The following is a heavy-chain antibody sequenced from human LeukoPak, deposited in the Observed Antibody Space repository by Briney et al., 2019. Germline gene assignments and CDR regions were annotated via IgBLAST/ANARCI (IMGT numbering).Heavy chain of an antibody. J-gene: IGHJ5*02. CDR1: GGSISSSSYY. CDR2: IYYSGST. V-gene: IGHV4-39*07. CDR3: ARDPRDIKPGGWFDP. Sequence: SETLSLTCTVSGGSISSSSYYWGWIRQPPGKGLEWIGSIYYSGSTYYNPSVKSRVTISVDTSKNQFSLKLSSVTAADTAVYYCARDPRDIKPGGWFDPWGQGTLVTVSS. D-gene: IGHD3-10*01.